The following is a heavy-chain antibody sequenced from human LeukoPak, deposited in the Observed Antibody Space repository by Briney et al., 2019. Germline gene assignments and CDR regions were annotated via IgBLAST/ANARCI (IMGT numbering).Heavy chain of an antibody. CDR3: ARRGVTTRDSYYYAMHV. CDR2: ISAYNGNT. V-gene: IGHV1-18*01. Sequence: AASVKVSCKASGYTFTSYGISWVRQAPGQGLEWMGWISAYNGNTNYAQKLQGRVTMTTDTSTSTAYMELSSLRSEDTAVYYCARRGVTTRDSYYYAMHVWGQGTTVTVSS. CDR1: GYTFTSYG. J-gene: IGHJ6*02. D-gene: IGHD2-21*02.